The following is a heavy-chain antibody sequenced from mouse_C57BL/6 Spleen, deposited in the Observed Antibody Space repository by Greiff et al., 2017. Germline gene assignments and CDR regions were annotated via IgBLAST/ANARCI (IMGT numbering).Heavy chain of an antibody. J-gene: IGHJ2*01. D-gene: IGHD1-1*01. Sequence: EVKLMESGGGLVQPGGSLKLSCAASGFTFSDYGMAWVRQAPRKGPEWVAFISNLAYSIYYADTVTGRFTISRENAKNTLYLEMSSLRSEDTAMYYCARHYYGLDYWGQGTTLTVSS. CDR1: GFTFSDYG. CDR2: ISNLAYSI. CDR3: ARHYYGLDY. V-gene: IGHV5-15*01.